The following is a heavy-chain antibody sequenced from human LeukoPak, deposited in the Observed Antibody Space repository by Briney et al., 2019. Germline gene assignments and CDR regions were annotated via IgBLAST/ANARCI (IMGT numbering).Heavy chain of an antibody. CDR1: GYTFTSYG. Sequence: GASVKVSCKASGYTFTSYGISWVRQAPGQGLEWMGWISAYNGNTNYAQKLQGRVTMTTDTSTSTAYMELRSLRSDDTAVYYCAGGGYCSGGSCYFLWSDPWGQGTLVTVSS. J-gene: IGHJ5*02. CDR2: ISAYNGNT. V-gene: IGHV1-18*01. CDR3: AGGGYCSGGSCYFLWSDP. D-gene: IGHD2-15*01.